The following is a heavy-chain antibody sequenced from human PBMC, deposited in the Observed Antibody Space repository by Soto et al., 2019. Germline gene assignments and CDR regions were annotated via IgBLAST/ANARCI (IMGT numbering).Heavy chain of an antibody. CDR3: ARDPYYYGSGSYYYYYGMDV. Sequence: QVQLQESGPGLVKPSGTLSLTCAVSGGSISSSNWWSWVRQPPGKGLEWIGEIYHSGSTNYNPSLKSRVTISVDKSKNQFSLKLSSVTAADTAVYYCARDPYYYGSGSYYYYYGMDVWGQGTTVTVSS. V-gene: IGHV4-4*02. D-gene: IGHD3-10*01. CDR2: IYHSGST. CDR1: GGSISSSNW. J-gene: IGHJ6*02.